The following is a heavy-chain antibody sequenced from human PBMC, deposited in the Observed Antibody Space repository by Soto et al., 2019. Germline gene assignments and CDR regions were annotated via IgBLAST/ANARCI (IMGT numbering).Heavy chain of an antibody. CDR1: GYTFTSYG. V-gene: IGHV1-18*01. J-gene: IGHJ6*02. CDR2: ISAYNGNT. D-gene: IGHD6-6*01. Sequence: ASVKVSCKASGYTFTSYGISWVRQAPGQGLEWMGWISAYNGNTNYAQKLQGRVTMTTDTSTSTAYMELRSLRSDDTAVYYCARVDSSSKGIYYYYYGMDVWGQGTTVTVSS. CDR3: ARVDSSSKGIYYYYYGMDV.